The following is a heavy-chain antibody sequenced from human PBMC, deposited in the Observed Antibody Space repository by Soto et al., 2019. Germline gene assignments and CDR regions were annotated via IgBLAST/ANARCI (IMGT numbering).Heavy chain of an antibody. J-gene: IGHJ4*02. CDR1: GFTFSSYA. CDR3: ARVENSGYSSSWYDY. V-gene: IGHV3-48*02. D-gene: IGHD6-13*01. CDR2: ISRSGDSI. Sequence: EVQLVGSGGGLVQPGGSLRLSCAASGFTFSSYAMNWVRQAPGKGLEWVSYISRSGDSIFYADSVKGRFTISRDNAQKSLYLQMNSLRDDDTAVYYCARVENSGYSSSWYDYWGQGTLVTVSS.